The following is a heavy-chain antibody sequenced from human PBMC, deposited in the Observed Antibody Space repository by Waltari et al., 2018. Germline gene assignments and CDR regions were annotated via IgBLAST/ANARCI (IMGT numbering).Heavy chain of an antibody. V-gene: IGHV4-34*01. J-gene: IGHJ3*01. CDR1: GGCLSGSF. D-gene: IGHD3-16*01. Sequence: QVQLQQWGAGLLSPSETLSPPCAVNGGCLSGSFWSWFRQAPGKGLEWIAEINYGGSANANPSLESRVTISVDTAKNQIFLKMNSVTAADTGLYYCAKQLVDVWDGLGGFDVWGQGTMITVSS. CDR3: AKQLVDVWDGLGGFDV. CDR2: INYGGSA.